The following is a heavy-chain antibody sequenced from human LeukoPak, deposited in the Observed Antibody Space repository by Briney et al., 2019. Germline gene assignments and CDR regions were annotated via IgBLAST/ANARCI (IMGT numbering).Heavy chain of an antibody. CDR3: ARAPPKYCSSTSCYRDYFDY. D-gene: IGHD2-2*01. J-gene: IGHJ4*02. CDR1: GFTFRDYD. V-gene: IGHV3-13*04. Sequence: PGGSLRLSCAASGFTFRDYDMHWVRQVTGKGLEWVSGIGSGGDTYYSDSVRGRITISREEDKNSLYLQMNNLRAGDTALYYCARAPPKYCSSTSCYRDYFDYWGQGTLVTVSS. CDR2: IGSGGDT.